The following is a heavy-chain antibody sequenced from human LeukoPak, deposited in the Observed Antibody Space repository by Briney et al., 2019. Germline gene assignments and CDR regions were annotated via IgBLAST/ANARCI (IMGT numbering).Heavy chain of an antibody. CDR1: GFTFSSYG. V-gene: IGHV3-33*01. J-gene: IGHJ4*02. CDR3: ARQHCSGGDCYFFD. Sequence: GGSLRLSCAASGFTFSSYGMHWVRQAPGKGLEWVALIWYDGNNKYYADSVKGRFTISRDNSKNTLYLQLNSLRAENTAVYYCARQHCSGGDCYFFDWGQGTLVTVSS. CDR2: IWYDGNNK. D-gene: IGHD2-15*01.